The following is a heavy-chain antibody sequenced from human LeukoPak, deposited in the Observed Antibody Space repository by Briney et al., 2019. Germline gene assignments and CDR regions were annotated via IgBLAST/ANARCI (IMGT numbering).Heavy chain of an antibody. CDR3: TRRPYSSSWYYFDY. D-gene: IGHD6-13*01. CDR2: ISSSGSML. V-gene: IGHV3-11*04. CDR1: GFTFSDYY. J-gene: IGHJ4*02. Sequence: GGSLRLSCAVSGFTFSDYYMSWVRQAPGKGLEWVSYISSSGSMLHYADSVEGRFTISRDNAKNSLYLQMSSLRVEDTAVYYCTRRPYSSSWYYFDYWGQGTLVTVSS.